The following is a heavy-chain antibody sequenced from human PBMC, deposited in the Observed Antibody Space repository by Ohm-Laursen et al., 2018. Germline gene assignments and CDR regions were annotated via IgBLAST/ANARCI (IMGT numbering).Heavy chain of an antibody. V-gene: IGHV3-9*01. CDR2: ISWNSGSI. J-gene: IGHJ3*02. CDR3: AKDIGYNWNEAFDI. CDR1: GFTFDDYA. Sequence: SLRLSCTASGFTFDDYAMHWVRQAPGKGLGWVSGISWNSGSIGYADSVKGRFTISRDNAKNSLYLQMNSLRAEDTALYYCAKDIGYNWNEAFDIWGQGTMVTVSS. D-gene: IGHD1-1*01.